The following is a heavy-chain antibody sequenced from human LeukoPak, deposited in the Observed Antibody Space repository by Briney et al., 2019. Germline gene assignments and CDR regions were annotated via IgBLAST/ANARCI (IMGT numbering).Heavy chain of an antibody. CDR2: IIPIFGTA. D-gene: IGHD6-6*01. Sequence: SVKVSCKASGGTFSSYAISWVRQAPGQGLEWMGGIIPIFGTANYAQRFQGRVTITADESTSTAYMELSSLRSEDTAVYYCARARRYSSSGFDYWGQGTLVTVSS. J-gene: IGHJ4*02. V-gene: IGHV1-69*13. CDR1: GGTFSSYA. CDR3: ARARRYSSSGFDY.